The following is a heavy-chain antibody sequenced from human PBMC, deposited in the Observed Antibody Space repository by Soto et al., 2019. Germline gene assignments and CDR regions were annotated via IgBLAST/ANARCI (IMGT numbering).Heavy chain of an antibody. Sequence: QVQLQESGPRLVKPSETLSLTCTVSGGSVSSAPHYWSWIRQPPGKGLGWIGYIYYTWSANYNPSLKRRVAISVYTSKKLFSLTLNSVSSADTAVDFCGRELSLRVEVGGYYYYGMYVWGQGTTVTVSS. D-gene: IGHD3-16*01. CDR1: GGSVSSAPHY. CDR3: GRELSLRVEVGGYYYYGMYV. CDR2: IYYTWSA. J-gene: IGHJ6*02. V-gene: IGHV4-61*01.